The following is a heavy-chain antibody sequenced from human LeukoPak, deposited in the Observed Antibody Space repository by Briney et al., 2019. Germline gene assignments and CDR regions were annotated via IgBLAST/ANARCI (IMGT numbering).Heavy chain of an antibody. D-gene: IGHD5-12*01. CDR3: ARSRLGYGDY. CDR2: ISYDGSNK. CDR1: GFTFSSYA. J-gene: IGHJ4*02. V-gene: IGHV3-30-3*01. Sequence: GGSLRLSCAASGFTFSSYAMHWVRQAPGKGLEWVAVISYDGSNKYYADSVKGRFTISRDNSKHTLYLQMNSLRAEDTAVYYCARSRLGYGDYWGQGTLVTVSS.